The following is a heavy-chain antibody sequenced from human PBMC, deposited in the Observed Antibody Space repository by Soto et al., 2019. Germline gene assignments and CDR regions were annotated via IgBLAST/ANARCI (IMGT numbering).Heavy chain of an antibody. J-gene: IGHJ6*03. Sequence: EVQLVESGGGLVQPGRSLRLSCAASGFTFDDYAMHWVRQAPGKGLEWVSGISWNSGSIGYADPVKGRFTISRHNAKNSLYLQMNSLRADDTGLYYCAKYSRAAADYYYYMDVWGTGTTVPGSS. CDR1: GFTFDDYA. D-gene: IGHD6-13*01. V-gene: IGHV3-9*01. CDR2: ISWNSGSI. CDR3: AKYSRAAADYYYYMDV.